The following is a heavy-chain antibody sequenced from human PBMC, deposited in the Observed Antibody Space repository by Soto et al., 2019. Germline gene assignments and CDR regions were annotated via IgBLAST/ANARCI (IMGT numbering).Heavy chain of an antibody. CDR3: AKDEHIVVVTAILGY. J-gene: IGHJ4*02. V-gene: IGHV3-23*01. Sequence: PGGSLRLSCAASGFTFTRYSMNWVRQAPGKGLEWVSSISGSGGSTYYADSVKGRFTISRDNSKNTLYLQMNSLRAEDTAVYYCAKDEHIVVVTAILGYWGQGTLVTVSS. CDR1: GFTFTRYS. D-gene: IGHD2-21*02. CDR2: ISGSGGST.